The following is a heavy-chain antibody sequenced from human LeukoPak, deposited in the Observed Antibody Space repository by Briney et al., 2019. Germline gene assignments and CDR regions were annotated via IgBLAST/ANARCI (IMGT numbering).Heavy chain of an antibody. D-gene: IGHD6-6*01. Sequence: PGGSLRLSCAASGFTFSNFAMTWVRQAPGKGLEWVSVISGSGGNTDYADSVKGRFTISRDNSRNTLYLQMKSLRAEDTALYYCVKGSEYSILDKSLVYDCWGQENLVTVSS. CDR1: GFTFSNFA. CDR2: ISGSGGNT. V-gene: IGHV3-23*01. CDR3: VKGSEYSILDKSLVYDC. J-gene: IGHJ4*01.